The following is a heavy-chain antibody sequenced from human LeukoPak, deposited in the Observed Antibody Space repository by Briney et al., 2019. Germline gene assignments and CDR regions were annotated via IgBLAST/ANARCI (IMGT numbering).Heavy chain of an antibody. CDR3: ARLAPGNYDILTGDPKVVFDY. D-gene: IGHD3-9*01. CDR2: VHSSGST. J-gene: IGHJ4*02. CDR1: GGSISSFF. Sequence: PSETLSLTCTASGGSISSFFWSWIRQPPGKGLEWIGYVHSSGSTKYNPSLKSRLIISVDVSKNQFSLKLRSVSVADTAVYYCARLAPGNYDILTGDPKVVFDYWGQGALVTVSS. V-gene: IGHV4-59*01.